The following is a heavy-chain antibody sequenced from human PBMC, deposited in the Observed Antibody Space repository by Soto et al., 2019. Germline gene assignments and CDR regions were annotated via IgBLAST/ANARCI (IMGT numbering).Heavy chain of an antibody. Sequence: QVQLVQSGAEVRKPGSSVTVSCKASGGTFSNYAISWVRQAPGQGLEWMGGIIPIVGTGSYAQKFQGRVTITADEPTTTAYMELSSLRFEDKAVYYCARVVILVPTASTHSYYHMDVWGPWTTVTVSS. V-gene: IGHV1-69*01. D-gene: IGHD2-2*01. CDR3: ARVVILVPTASTHSYYHMDV. CDR1: GGTFSNYA. CDR2: IIPIVGTG. J-gene: IGHJ6*02.